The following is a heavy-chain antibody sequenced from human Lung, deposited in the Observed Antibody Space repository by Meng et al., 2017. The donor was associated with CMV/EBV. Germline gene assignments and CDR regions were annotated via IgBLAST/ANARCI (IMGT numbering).Heavy chain of an antibody. J-gene: IGHJ4*02. D-gene: IGHD2-15*01. CDR2: ISAYNGNT. Sequence: AXAXVFXXASGYTFTSSGISWVRQAPGQGLEWMGWISAYNGNTTYAQKLQGRVTMTTDTSTSTAYMELRSLRSDDTAVYYCARGVGCSGGSCPLDYWGQGXLVTVSS. CDR1: GYTFTSSG. V-gene: IGHV1-18*04. CDR3: ARGVGCSGGSCPLDY.